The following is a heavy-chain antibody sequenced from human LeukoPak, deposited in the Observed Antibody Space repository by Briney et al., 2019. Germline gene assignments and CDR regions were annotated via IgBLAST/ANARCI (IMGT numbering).Heavy chain of an antibody. J-gene: IGHJ4*02. Sequence: GGSLRLSCAASGFTFSSYAISWVRQAPGKGLEWVSAISGSGGSTYYADSVKGRFTISRDNSKNTLYLQMNSLRAEDTAVYYCATASGGKPYFDYWGQGTLVTVSS. CDR3: ATASGGKPYFDY. V-gene: IGHV3-23*01. CDR1: GFTFSSYA. D-gene: IGHD4-23*01. CDR2: ISGSGGST.